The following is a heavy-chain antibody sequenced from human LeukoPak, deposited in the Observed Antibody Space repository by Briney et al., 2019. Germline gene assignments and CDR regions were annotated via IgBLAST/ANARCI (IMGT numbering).Heavy chain of an antibody. J-gene: IGHJ4*02. CDR3: ARGSNWKRTIDY. CDR1: GGSFSGYY. D-gene: IGHD1-20*01. Sequence: SETLSLTCAVYGGSFSGYYWSWIRQPPGKGLEWIGEINHSGSTNYNPSLKSQVTISVDTSKNQFSLKLSSVTAADTAVYYCARGSNWKRTIDYWGQGTLVTVSS. V-gene: IGHV4-34*01. CDR2: INHSGST.